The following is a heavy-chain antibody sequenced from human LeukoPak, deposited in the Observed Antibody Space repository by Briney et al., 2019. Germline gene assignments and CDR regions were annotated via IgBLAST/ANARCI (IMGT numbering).Heavy chain of an antibody. CDR2: IYYSGST. Sequence: SETLSLTCTVSGGSISSYYWSWIRQPPGKGLEWIGYIYYSGSTNYNPSLKSRVTISVDTSKNQFSLKLSSVTAADTAVYYCARTSYYYDSSGYFFDYWGQGTLVTVSS. CDR3: ARTSYYYDSSGYFFDY. J-gene: IGHJ4*02. D-gene: IGHD3-22*01. CDR1: GGSISSYY. V-gene: IGHV4-59*08.